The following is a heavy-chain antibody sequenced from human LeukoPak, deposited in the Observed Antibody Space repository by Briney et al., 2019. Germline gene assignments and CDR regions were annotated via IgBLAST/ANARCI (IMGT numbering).Heavy chain of an antibody. CDR3: ARVGSNTRMRSGYSSKVLDY. J-gene: IGHJ4*02. V-gene: IGHV4-34*01. D-gene: IGHD3-22*01. CDR1: GGSFSGYY. Sequence: RPSETLSLTCAVYGGSFSGYYWSWIRQPPGKGLEWIGEINHSGSTNYNPSLKSRVTISVDSSKNQFSLKLSSVTAADTAVYYCARVGSNTRMRSGYSSKVLDYWGQGTLVTVSS. CDR2: INHSGST.